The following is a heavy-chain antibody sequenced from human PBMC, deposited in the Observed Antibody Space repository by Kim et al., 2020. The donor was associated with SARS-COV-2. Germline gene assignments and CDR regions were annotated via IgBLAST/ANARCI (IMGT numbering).Heavy chain of an antibody. CDR2: ISSSSSYI. V-gene: IGHV3-21*01. D-gene: IGHD6-19*01. CDR1: GFTFSSYS. J-gene: IGHJ4*02. CDR3: ARAMSGIAVRDDY. Sequence: GGSLRLSCAASGFTFSSYSMNWVRQAPGKGLEWVSSISSSSSYIYYADSVNGRFTISRDNATNSLYLQMNSLRAEETTVYYCARAMSGIAVRDDYWGQGT.